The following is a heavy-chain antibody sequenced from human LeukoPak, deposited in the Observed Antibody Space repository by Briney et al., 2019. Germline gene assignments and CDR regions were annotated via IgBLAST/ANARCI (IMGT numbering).Heavy chain of an antibody. Sequence: PGGSLRLSCAASGFTVSSNYMSWVRQAPGKGLEWVSSISSGSTYRYYANSLKGRFTISRDNAENSLFLQMDSLRAEDTALYYCARDSERRDGFSLYFFDYWGRGTPVTVSS. V-gene: IGHV3-21*01. D-gene: IGHD5-24*01. J-gene: IGHJ4*02. CDR3: ARDSERRDGFSLYFFDY. CDR1: GFTVSSNY. CDR2: ISSGSTYR.